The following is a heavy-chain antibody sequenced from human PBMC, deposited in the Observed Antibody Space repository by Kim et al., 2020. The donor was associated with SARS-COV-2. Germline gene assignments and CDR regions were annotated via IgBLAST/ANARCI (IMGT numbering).Heavy chain of an antibody. J-gene: IGHJ4*02. CDR1: GFTFSDAW. Sequence: GGSLRLSCAASGFTFSDAWMSWVRQAPGKGLEWVGRIKSKTDGSTTDYTAFVKGRFTISRDDSKNTLYLQMNSLKTEDTAVYYCTRSPGTYYNGSPRFDYWGQGTLVTVSS. D-gene: IGHD3-10*01. CDR3: TRSPGTYYNGSPRFDY. CDR2: IKSKTDGSTT. V-gene: IGHV3-15*01.